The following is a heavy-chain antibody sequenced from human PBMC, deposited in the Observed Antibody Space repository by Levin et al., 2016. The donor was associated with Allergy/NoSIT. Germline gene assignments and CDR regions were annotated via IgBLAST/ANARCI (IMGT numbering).Heavy chain of an antibody. CDR2: IDWDDDK. V-gene: IGHV2-70*01. CDR3: ARIQSLAAAGYFDL. D-gene: IGHD6-13*01. J-gene: IGHJ2*01. Sequence: WIRQPPGKALEWLALIDWDDDKYYSTSLKTRLTISKDTSKNQVVLRMTNVDPVDTATYYCARIQSLAAAGYFDLWGRGTLVTVSS.